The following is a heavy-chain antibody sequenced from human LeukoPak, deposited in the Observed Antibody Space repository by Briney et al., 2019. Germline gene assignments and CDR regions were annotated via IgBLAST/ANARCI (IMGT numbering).Heavy chain of an antibody. CDR3: ARVALVTYYFDY. Sequence: PGGSLRLSCAASGFTFSSYEMSWVRQAPGKGLEWVSYISSSGSTIYYADSVKGRFTISRDNAKNSLYLQMNSLRAEDTAVYYCARVALVTYYFDYWGQGTLVTVSS. J-gene: IGHJ4*02. V-gene: IGHV3-48*03. CDR2: ISSSGSTI. CDR1: GFTFSSYE. D-gene: IGHD2-8*02.